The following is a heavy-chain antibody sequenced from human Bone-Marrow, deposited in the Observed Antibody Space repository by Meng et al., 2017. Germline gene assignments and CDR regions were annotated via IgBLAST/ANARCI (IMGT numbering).Heavy chain of an antibody. CDR1: GGSISSGSYY. CDR3: ARVGSGLSNSSGWYLVY. J-gene: IGHJ4*02. CDR2: IYHSGST. V-gene: IGHV4-39*07. D-gene: IGHD6-19*01. Sequence: SETLSLTCTVSGGSISSGSYYWSWIRQPPGKGLEWIGSIYHSGSTYYNPSLKSRVTISVDTSKNQFSLKLSSVTAADTAVYYCARVGSGLSNSSGWYLVYWGQGTLVTVSS.